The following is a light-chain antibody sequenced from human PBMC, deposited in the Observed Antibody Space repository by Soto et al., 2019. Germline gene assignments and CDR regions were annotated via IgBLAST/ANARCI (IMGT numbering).Light chain of an antibody. V-gene: IGLV2-14*01. CDR3: SSYTSSHTRV. CDR1: SSDVGGYNY. J-gene: IGLJ3*02. CDR2: EVN. Sequence: QYALTQPASVSGSPGQSITFSCTGTSSDVGGYNYVSWYQQHPGKAHKLMIYEVNNRPSGVSNRFSGSKSGNTASLTISGLQAEDEADYYCSSYTSSHTRVFGGGTKLTVL.